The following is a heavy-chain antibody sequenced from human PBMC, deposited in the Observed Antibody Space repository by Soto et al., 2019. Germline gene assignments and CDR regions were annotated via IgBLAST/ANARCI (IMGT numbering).Heavy chain of an antibody. Sequence: PGGSLRLSWAASGFTFSDYAMTWVRQAPGKGLEWVSAVSGSGGSTYSADSVRGRFTISKDNSKNTLYLQMNSLRAEDTAVYYCAKSGGGSGTYYLDYWGQGTLVTVSS. CDR3: AKSGGGSGTYYLDY. D-gene: IGHD3-10*01. J-gene: IGHJ4*02. CDR2: VSGSGGST. V-gene: IGHV3-23*01. CDR1: GFTFSDYA.